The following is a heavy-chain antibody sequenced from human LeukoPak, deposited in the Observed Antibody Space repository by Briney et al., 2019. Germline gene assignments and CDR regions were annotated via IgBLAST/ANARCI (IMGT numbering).Heavy chain of an antibody. V-gene: IGHV4-59*01. CDR1: GGSISGYY. Sequence: SETLSLTCTVSGGSISGYYWSWIRQPPGKGLEWIGYIYYSGITEYNPSLRSGVTMSVDRSKNQFSLKLSSVTAADTAVYYCARIPAAFDAFDIWGQGTMVTVSS. CDR2: IYYSGIT. D-gene: IGHD2-2*01. CDR3: ARIPAAFDAFDI. J-gene: IGHJ3*02.